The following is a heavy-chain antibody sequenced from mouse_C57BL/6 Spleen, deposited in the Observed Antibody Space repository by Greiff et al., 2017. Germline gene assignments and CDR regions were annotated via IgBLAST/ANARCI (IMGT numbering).Heavy chain of an antibody. Sequence: EVQLQESGPGLVKPSQSLSLTCSVTGYSITSGYYWNWIRQFPGNKLEWMGYISYDGSNNYNPSLKNRISITRDTSKNQFFLKLNSVTTEDTATYYCARDYYGSSYGGDVWGTGTTVTVSS. J-gene: IGHJ1*03. CDR2: ISYDGSN. D-gene: IGHD1-1*01. V-gene: IGHV3-6*01. CDR3: ARDYYGSSYGGDV. CDR1: GYSITSGYY.